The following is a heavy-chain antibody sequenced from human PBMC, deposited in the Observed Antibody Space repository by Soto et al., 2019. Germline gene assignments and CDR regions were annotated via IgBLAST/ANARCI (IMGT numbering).Heavy chain of an antibody. Sequence: EVQLVESGGGLVQPGGSLRLSCAASGFSFGGYNMNWVRQAPGKGLEWVSHITSGLTTHYADFVQGRFTISRDNAKNSLYLEMNDLRHEDTAVYYCARDTSHGVTIGGLDSWGQGTLVTVSS. CDR2: ITSGLTT. D-gene: IGHD3-16*01. V-gene: IGHV3-48*02. CDR1: GFSFGGYN. J-gene: IGHJ4*02. CDR3: ARDTSHGVTIGGLDS.